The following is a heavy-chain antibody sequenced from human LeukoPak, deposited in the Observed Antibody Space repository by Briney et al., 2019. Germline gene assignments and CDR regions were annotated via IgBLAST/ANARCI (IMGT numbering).Heavy chain of an antibody. CDR2: IDSDGSRT. CDR3: ARDRAAGTAENSFDP. V-gene: IGHV3-74*01. CDR1: GFTFTRHW. Sequence: GGSPRLSCAASGFTFTRHWMHWVRQVPRKGLVWVSRIDSDGSRTDYADSVKGRFTISRDNTKNTLYLQMNSLRAEDTSVYYCARDRAAGTAENSFDPWGQGTLVTVSS. J-gene: IGHJ5*02. D-gene: IGHD6-13*01.